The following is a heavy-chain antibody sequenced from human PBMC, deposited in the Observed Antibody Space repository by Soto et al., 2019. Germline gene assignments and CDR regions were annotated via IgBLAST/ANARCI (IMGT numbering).Heavy chain of an antibody. D-gene: IGHD3-16*02. V-gene: IGHV1-2*04. CDR2: INPNSGGT. CDR3: SRAFRGSYRYDFGSYFDY. J-gene: IGHJ4*02. CDR1: RFAYTCRY. Sequence: GISVELTSKAPRFAYTCRYMRCARPAKKQGREWMGWINPNSGGTNYAQKFQGWVTMTRDTSISTAYMELSRLRSDDTAVYYRSRAFRGSYRYDFGSYFDYWGQGTLVTVSS.